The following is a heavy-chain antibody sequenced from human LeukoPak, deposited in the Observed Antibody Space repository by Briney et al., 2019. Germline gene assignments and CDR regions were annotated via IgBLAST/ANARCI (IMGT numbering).Heavy chain of an antibody. Sequence: PGGSLRLSCAASGLTFSSYWMRWVRQAPGKGLEWVSAISGSGGSTYYADSVKGRFTISRDNSKNTLYLQMNSLRAEDTAVYYCAKFNVVPAAIDAFDIWGQGTMVTVSS. CDR1: GLTFSSYW. CDR2: ISGSGGST. D-gene: IGHD2-2*01. J-gene: IGHJ3*02. V-gene: IGHV3-23*01. CDR3: AKFNVVPAAIDAFDI.